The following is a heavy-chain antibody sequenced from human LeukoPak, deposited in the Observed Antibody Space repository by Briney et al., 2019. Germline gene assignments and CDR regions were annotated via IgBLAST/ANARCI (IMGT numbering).Heavy chain of an antibody. Sequence: ASVKVSCKASGYTFTGYYMHWVRQAPGQGLEWMGRINPNSGGTNYAQKFQGRVTMTRDTSISTAYMELSRLRSDDKAGYYCARELRLSRVVVPAAIGFCLWGQGTLVTVSS. CDR1: GYTFTGYY. CDR3: ARELRLSRVVVPAAIGFCL. J-gene: IGHJ4*02. V-gene: IGHV1-2*06. CDR2: INPNSGGT. D-gene: IGHD2-2*01.